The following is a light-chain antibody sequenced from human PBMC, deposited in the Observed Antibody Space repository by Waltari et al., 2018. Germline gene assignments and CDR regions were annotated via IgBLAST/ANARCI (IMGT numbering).Light chain of an antibody. J-gene: IGKJ4*01. CDR1: QIIMIN. CDR2: DAS. Sequence: RVMTQSPAPLPVSPRERVTLSCWASQIIMINVAWYQQKPGQAPRLLIYDASTRATDTPARFSGSGSGTDFTLTISSLQSEDFAVYYCQQYHHWSTFGGGTKVEI. CDR3: QQYHHWST. V-gene: IGKV3-15*01.